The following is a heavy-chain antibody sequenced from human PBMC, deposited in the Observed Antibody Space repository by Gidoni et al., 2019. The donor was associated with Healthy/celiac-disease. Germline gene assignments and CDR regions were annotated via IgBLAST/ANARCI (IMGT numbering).Heavy chain of an antibody. D-gene: IGHD6-13*01. Sequence: QVQLQQWGAGLLKPSETLSLTCAVYGGSFSGYYWSWIRQPPGKGLEWIGEINHRGSTNYNPSLKSRVTISVDTSKNQFSLKLSSVTAADTAVYYCATQLGGQQLVIWGQGTLVTVSS. CDR1: GGSFSGYY. CDR3: ATQLGGQQLVI. V-gene: IGHV4-34*01. CDR2: INHRGST. J-gene: IGHJ4*02.